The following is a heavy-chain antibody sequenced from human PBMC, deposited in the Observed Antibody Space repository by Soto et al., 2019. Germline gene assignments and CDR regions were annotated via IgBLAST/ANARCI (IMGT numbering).Heavy chain of an antibody. J-gene: IGHJ4*02. CDR1: GFMFSGYG. CDR3: AKDGSWGDHYYFDN. D-gene: IGHD2-21*02. Sequence: GGSRRLSCRVSGFMFSGYGMTGGGQVPGKGLEWVSSISGSGGSTYYSDSVRGRFTISRDNSKKVLYLEMNRLKGDDTAVYFCAKDGSWGDHYYFDNWGQGTLVTVSS. V-gene: IGHV3-23*01. CDR2: ISGSGGST.